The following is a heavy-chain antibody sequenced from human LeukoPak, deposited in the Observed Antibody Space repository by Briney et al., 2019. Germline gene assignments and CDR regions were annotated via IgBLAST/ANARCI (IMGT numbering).Heavy chain of an antibody. J-gene: IGHJ5*02. V-gene: IGHV4-31*03. CDR3: ARGFDIVEVRGCWFDP. D-gene: IGHD2-2*01. CDR2: IYYSGST. Sequence: SETLSLTCTVSGGSISSGGYYWSWIRQHPGKGLEWIGYIYYSGSTYYNPSLKSRVTISVDTSKNQFSLKLSSVTAADTAVYYCARGFDIVEVRGCWFDPWGQGTLVTVSS. CDR1: GGSISSGGYY.